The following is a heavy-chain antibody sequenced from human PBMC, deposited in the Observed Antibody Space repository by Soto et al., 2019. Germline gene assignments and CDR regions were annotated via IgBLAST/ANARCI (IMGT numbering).Heavy chain of an antibody. Sequence: KPSETLSLTCTVSGGSISSGGYYWSWIRQHPGKGLEWIGYIYYSGSTYYNPSLKSRVTISVDTSKNQFSLKLSSVTAADTAVYYCARDFRYYDILTGYYPVGWFDPWGQGTLVTVSS. J-gene: IGHJ5*02. CDR3: ARDFRYYDILTGYYPVGWFDP. V-gene: IGHV4-31*02. CDR1: GGSISSGGYY. CDR2: IYYSGST. D-gene: IGHD3-9*01.